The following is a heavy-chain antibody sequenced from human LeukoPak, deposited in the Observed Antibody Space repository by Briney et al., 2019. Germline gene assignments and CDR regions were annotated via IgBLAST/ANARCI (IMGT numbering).Heavy chain of an antibody. CDR1: GYTFIGHY. CDR3: ARGSDDASDI. J-gene: IGHJ3*02. CDR2: INPNSGDT. V-gene: IGHV1-2*02. Sequence: ASVKVSCKASGYTFIGHYMYWVRQAPGQGLEWMGWINPNSGDTNSAQNFQGRVTMTRDTSISTAYMELSRLTSDDTAVYYCARGSDDASDIWGQGTMSPSLQ.